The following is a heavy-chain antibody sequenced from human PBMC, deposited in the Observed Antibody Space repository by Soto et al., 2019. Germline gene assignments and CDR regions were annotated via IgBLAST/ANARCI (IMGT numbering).Heavy chain of an antibody. CDR2: ISGSGGST. CDR3: AKVSGVESVVVVVAATLRRGMDV. D-gene: IGHD2-15*01. Sequence: PGGSLRLSCAASGFTFSSYAMSWVRQAPGKGLEWVSAISGSGGSTYYADSVKGRFTISRDNSKNTLYLQMNSLRAEDTAVYYCAKVSGVESVVVVVAATLRRGMDVWGQGTTVTVSS. V-gene: IGHV3-23*01. CDR1: GFTFSSYA. J-gene: IGHJ6*02.